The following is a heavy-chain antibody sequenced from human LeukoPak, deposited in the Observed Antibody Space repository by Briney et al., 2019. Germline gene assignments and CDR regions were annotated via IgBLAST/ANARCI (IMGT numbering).Heavy chain of an antibody. D-gene: IGHD1-1*01. CDR2: ISSDGSST. V-gene: IGHV3-74*01. Sequence: GGSLRLSCAVSGFTFDDYAMHWVRQAPGKGLVWVSRISSDGSSTSYADSVKGLFTIFRDNAKNTLYLQMNSLGAEDTAVYYCARALPPSVNTPWKWGQGTQVTVSS. CDR3: ARALPPSVNTPWK. J-gene: IGHJ4*02. CDR1: GFTFDDYA.